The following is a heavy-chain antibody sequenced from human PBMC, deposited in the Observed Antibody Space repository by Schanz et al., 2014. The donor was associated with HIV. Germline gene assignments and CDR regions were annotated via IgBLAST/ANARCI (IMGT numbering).Heavy chain of an antibody. V-gene: IGHV3-33*01. Sequence: QVQLVESGGGVVQPGRSLRLSCAASGFTFSIFGMHWVRQAPGKGLEWEAIIGYDGSNKYYADSVKGRFTVSRDNSKNTNTLYLQMNSLRAEDTAVYYCVRDQGTTWISGGNWFDPWGQGTLVTVSS. D-gene: IGHD1-1*01. CDR1: GFTFSIFG. J-gene: IGHJ5*02. CDR3: VRDQGTTWISGGNWFDP. CDR2: IGYDGSNK.